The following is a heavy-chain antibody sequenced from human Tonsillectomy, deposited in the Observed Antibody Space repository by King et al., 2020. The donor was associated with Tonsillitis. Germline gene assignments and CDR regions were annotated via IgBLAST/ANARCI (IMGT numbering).Heavy chain of an antibody. V-gene: IGHV3-30*02. CDR3: ANSEYQSKYGGDYYGMDV. CDR2: IRFDRSKK. CDR1: GFTFNNYG. Sequence: VQLVESGGGVVQPGGSLRLSCAASGFTFNNYGMHWVRQAPGKGLEWVAFIRFDRSKKDYADSVKGRFTISRDNSKNTLSLQMNSLRAEDTAVYYCANSEYQSKYGGDYYGMDVWGQGTTVTVSS. D-gene: IGHD2-2*01. J-gene: IGHJ6*02.